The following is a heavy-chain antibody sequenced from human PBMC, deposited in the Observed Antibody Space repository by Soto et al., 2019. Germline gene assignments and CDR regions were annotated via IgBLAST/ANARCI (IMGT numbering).Heavy chain of an antibody. J-gene: IGHJ4*02. D-gene: IGHD3-3*01. CDR2: ISASGGST. CDR3: PEGPLWSGYHLDY. V-gene: IGHV3-23*01. CDR1: GFTFSNYV. Sequence: EVQLLDSGGGLVQPGGSLRLSCAASGFTFSNYVMNWVRQAPGKGLDWVSAISASGGSTYYADSVKGRYTISRDNSKNTLCLQMSSLRAEDTAVYYRPEGPLWSGYHLDYWGQGTLVTVSS.